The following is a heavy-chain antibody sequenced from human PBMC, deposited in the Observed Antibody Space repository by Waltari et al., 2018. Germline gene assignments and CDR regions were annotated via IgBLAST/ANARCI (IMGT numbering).Heavy chain of an antibody. J-gene: IGHJ4*02. CDR2: INYSGNT. V-gene: IGHV4-59*08. CDR1: GGSTSAHY. D-gene: IGHD1-7*01. CDR3: ARHGLDTGNYQAHFDS. Sequence: QVQVQESGPGLVKTSETLSLSCTVSGGSTSAHYWSWIRQPPGGGLEWIGYINYSGNTNYNNSLKSRVTMSVDTPKNQLSLKLRSVTAADTAVYYCARHGLDTGNYQAHFDSWGQGTLVTVSS.